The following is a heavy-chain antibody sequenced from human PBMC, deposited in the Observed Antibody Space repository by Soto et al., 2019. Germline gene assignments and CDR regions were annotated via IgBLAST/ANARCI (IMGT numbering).Heavy chain of an antibody. D-gene: IGHD2-8*02. CDR3: AKEWCTGSCHLDYFDS. V-gene: IGHV3-30*18. CDR2: LSFDGSNK. J-gene: IGHJ4*02. CDR1: GFTFRSHG. Sequence: VQLVESGGGVVQPGTSLRLSCAASGFTFRSHGMHWVRQAPGMGLEWVAGLSFDGSNKFYEDSVKGRLTISRDNSKNTLYLQVNSLRVEDTAVYYCAKEWCTGSCHLDYFDSWGQGTLVTVSS.